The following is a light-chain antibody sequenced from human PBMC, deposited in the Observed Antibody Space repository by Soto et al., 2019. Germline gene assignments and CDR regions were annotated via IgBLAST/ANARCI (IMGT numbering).Light chain of an antibody. J-gene: IGKJ1*01. CDR2: DAS. Sequence: DIQMTQSPSTLSASIGDRVTITCRASQSINKWLAWHQQKPGKAPELRIYDASSLQSGVPPRFSGSGSGTELTPSLWCLQPDDIATYPCHQYSSYSAWTIGEWTKVKIK. CDR3: HQYSSYSAWT. V-gene: IGKV1-5*01. CDR1: QSINKW.